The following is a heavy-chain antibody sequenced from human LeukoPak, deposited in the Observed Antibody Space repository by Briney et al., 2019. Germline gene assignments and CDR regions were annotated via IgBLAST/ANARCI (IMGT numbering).Heavy chain of an antibody. J-gene: IGHJ4*02. CDR2: ISYNGNKK. CDR3: ARDASSWSLEGYFDY. V-gene: IGHV3-33*01. Sequence: GGSLRLSCAASGFTFSDYGLHWVRQAPGKGLEWVAVISYNGNKKYYADSVKGRFTISRDNSNNALYLQMNSLRAEDTAVYYCARDASSWSLEGYFDYWGQGTLVTVSS. CDR1: GFTFSDYG. D-gene: IGHD6-13*01.